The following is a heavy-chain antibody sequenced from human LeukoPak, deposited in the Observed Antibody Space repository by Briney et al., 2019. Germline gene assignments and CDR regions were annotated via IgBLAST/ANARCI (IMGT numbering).Heavy chain of an antibody. D-gene: IGHD3-9*01. CDR3: ARADILTGYPSVY. Sequence: SETLSLTCTVSGGSVSSGSYYWRWIRQPPGKGLEWIGYIYYSGSTNYNPSLKSRVTISVDTSKNQFSLKLSSVTAADTAVYYCARADILTGYPSVYWGQGTLVTVSS. CDR1: GGSVSSGSYY. J-gene: IGHJ4*02. V-gene: IGHV4-61*01. CDR2: IYYSGST.